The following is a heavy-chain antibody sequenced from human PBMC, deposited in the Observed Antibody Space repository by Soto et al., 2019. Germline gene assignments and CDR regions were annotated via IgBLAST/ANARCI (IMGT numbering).Heavy chain of an antibody. D-gene: IGHD3-10*01. CDR3: AKATGGHPSLLSSGSHWFDP. V-gene: IGHV3-23*01. J-gene: IGHJ5*02. CDR2: FRTGGDDATT. Sequence: EVQLLESGGGLVQPGGSLRLSCAASGFTFSSYSMSWVRQAPGKGLEWVSGFRTGGDDATTYYADSVKGRFTISRDNSKNMLYLQMNSLRAEDTAVYYCAKATGGHPSLLSSGSHWFDPWGQGTLVTVSS. CDR1: GFTFSSYS.